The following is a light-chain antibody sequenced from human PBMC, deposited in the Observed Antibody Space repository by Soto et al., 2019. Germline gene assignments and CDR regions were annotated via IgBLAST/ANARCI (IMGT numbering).Light chain of an antibody. CDR1: SSDIGGYNH. CDR2: DVD. J-gene: IGLJ3*02. CDR3: CAYTARTTLSWV. Sequence: QSALTQPTSVSGSPGQSITISCTGVSSDIGGYNHVSWYQQHPGKVPRLIIYDVDNRPLGVSNRFSGSQSDNMASLTISGLQAEDEADYYCCAYTARTTLSWVFGGGTKLTVL. V-gene: IGLV2-14*03.